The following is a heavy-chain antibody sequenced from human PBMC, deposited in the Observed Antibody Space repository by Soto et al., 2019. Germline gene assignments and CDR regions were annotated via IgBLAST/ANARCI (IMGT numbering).Heavy chain of an antibody. J-gene: IGHJ6*02. CDR2: INHSGST. CDR3: ARETVLRYFDWFGYYYYGMDV. V-gene: IGHV4-34*01. D-gene: IGHD3-9*01. Sequence: SVTLSLTCAVYGGSFSGYYWSCISKPPGKGLEWIGEINHSGSTNYNPSLKSRVTISVDTSKNQFSLKLSSVTAADTAVYYCARETVLRYFDWFGYYYYGMDVWGQGTTVTVSS. CDR1: GGSFSGYY.